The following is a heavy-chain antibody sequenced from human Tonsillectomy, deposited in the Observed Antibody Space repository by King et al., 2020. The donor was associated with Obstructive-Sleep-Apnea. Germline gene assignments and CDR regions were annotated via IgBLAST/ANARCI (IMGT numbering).Heavy chain of an antibody. J-gene: IGHJ3*02. V-gene: IGHV2-70*15. D-gene: IGHD1-26*01. Sequence: VTLKESGPALVKPTQTLTLTCTFSGFSLSTSYMSVSLIRQPPGKALELLARIDWDGDKYYSTSLKSRLTISKDTSKNQVVLTMTNMDPVDTASYFCARNGGRYPDVDAFDIWGQGTLVTVSS. CDR3: ARNGGRYPDVDAFDI. CDR2: IDWDGDK. CDR1: GFSLSTSYMS.